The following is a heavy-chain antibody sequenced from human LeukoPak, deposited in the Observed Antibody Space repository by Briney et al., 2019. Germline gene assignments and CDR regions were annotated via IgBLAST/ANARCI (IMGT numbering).Heavy chain of an antibody. CDR2: IKSKTDGGTT. J-gene: IGHJ4*02. V-gene: IGHV3-15*01. CDR1: GFTVSSNY. D-gene: IGHD5-24*01. CDR3: TSRDGYNLEGDY. Sequence: GGSLRLSCAASGFTVSSNYMSWVRQAPGKGLEWVGRIKSKTDGGTTDYAAPVRGRFTISRDDSKNTLYLQMNSLKTEDTAVYYCTSRDGYNLEGDYWGQGTLVTVSS.